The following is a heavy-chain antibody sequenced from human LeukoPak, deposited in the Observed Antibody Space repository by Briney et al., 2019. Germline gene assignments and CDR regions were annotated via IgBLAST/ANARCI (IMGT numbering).Heavy chain of an antibody. CDR2: ISYDGSNK. CDR1: GFTFSSYG. D-gene: IGHD1-26*01. Sequence: GGSLRLSCAASGFTFSSYGMHWGRQAPGKGLEWVAVISYDGSNKYYADSVKGRFTISRDNSKNTLYLQMNSLRAEDTAVYYCAKDGSGSPPYYFDYWGQGTLVTVSS. J-gene: IGHJ4*02. CDR3: AKDGSGSPPYYFDY. V-gene: IGHV3-30*18.